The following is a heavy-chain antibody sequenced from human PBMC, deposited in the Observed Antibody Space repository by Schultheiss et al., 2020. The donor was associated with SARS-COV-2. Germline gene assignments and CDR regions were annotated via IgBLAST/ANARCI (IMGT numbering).Heavy chain of an antibody. D-gene: IGHD3-10*01. J-gene: IGHJ3*02. Sequence: SETLSLTCAVYGGSFSGYYWSWIRQPPGKGLEWIGEINHSGSTNYNPSLKSRVTISVDTSKNQFSLKLSSVTAADTAVYYCARDRGPEYGDAFDIWGQGTMVTVSS. V-gene: IGHV4-34*01. CDR1: GGSFSGYY. CDR2: INHSGST. CDR3: ARDRGPEYGDAFDI.